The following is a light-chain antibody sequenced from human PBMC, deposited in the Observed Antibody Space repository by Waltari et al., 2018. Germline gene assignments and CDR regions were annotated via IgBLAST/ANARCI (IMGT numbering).Light chain of an antibody. Sequence: DIVVTQSPLSLPVTPGEPASISCRSSQSLLHRNGNNYLAWYLQKPGQSQQLLIYLGSNRASGVPDRFSGSGSGTDFTLRISRVEAEDVGVYYCMQSLQTLWTFGPGTKVEIK. J-gene: IGKJ1*01. CDR2: LGS. V-gene: IGKV2-28*01. CDR1: QSLLHRNGNNY. CDR3: MQSLQTLWT.